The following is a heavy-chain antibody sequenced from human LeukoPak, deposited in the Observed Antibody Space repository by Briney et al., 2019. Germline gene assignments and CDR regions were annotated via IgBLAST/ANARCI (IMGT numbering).Heavy chain of an antibody. J-gene: IGHJ4*02. CDR2: IKQDGSEG. Sequence: AGGSLRLSCAASGFTVSSNYMSWVRQAPGRGLEWVANIKQDGSEGYYVDSVKGRFTISRDNAKNSLYLQMNSLRAEDTAVYYCARGKTTVTPGYFDYGGQGTLVTVSP. D-gene: IGHD4-17*01. V-gene: IGHV3-7*03. CDR3: ARGKTTVTPGYFDY. CDR1: GFTVSSNY.